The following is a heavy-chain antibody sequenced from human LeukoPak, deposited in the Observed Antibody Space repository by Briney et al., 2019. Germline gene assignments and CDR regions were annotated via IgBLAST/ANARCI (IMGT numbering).Heavy chain of an antibody. CDR3: ERNLSDYDSSREGGDAFDM. J-gene: IGHJ3*02. Sequence: ASVKVSCKASGYTFTSYYMHWVRQAPGQGLEWMGMINPSGGSTSYAQKFQGRVTMTRDTSTSTVYLGLSRLRSEDTAVCLCERNLSDYDSSREGGDAFDMRGQGTMVTVSS. V-gene: IGHV1-46*01. CDR2: INPSGGST. D-gene: IGHD3-22*01. CDR1: GYTFTSYY.